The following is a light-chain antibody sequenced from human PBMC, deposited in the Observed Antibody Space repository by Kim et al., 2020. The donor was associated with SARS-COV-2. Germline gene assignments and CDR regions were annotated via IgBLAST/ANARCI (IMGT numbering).Light chain of an antibody. Sequence: QSALTQPASVSGSPGQSITISCTGTSSDVGNYNLVSWYQQHPGKAPKLKIYEVTKRRSGVSNRFSGSKSGNTASLTISGLQAEDEADYYCCSYAGSSTSIFGTETKVTVL. CDR1: SSDVGNYNL. CDR3: CSYAGSSTSI. J-gene: IGLJ1*01. V-gene: IGLV2-23*02. CDR2: EVT.